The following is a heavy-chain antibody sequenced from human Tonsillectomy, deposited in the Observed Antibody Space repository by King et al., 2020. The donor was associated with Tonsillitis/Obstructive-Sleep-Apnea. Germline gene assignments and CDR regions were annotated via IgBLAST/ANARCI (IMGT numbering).Heavy chain of an antibody. CDR3: ARLGTGWLRFKNYSLDY. J-gene: IGHJ4*02. CDR1: GGSVSSSSYY. D-gene: IGHD5-24*01. CDR2: IYYSWST. Sequence: QLQESGPGLVKPSETLSLTCTVSGGSVSSSSYYWGWIRQPPGKGLEWIGSIYYSWSTYYNPSLKSRVTISVDTSNNQFSLKLNSVTAADTAVYYCARLGTGWLRFKNYSLDYWGQGTQDTVSS. V-gene: IGHV4-39*01.